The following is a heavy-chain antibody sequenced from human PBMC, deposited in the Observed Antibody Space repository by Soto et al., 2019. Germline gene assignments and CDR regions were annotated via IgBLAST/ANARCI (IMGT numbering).Heavy chain of an antibody. Sequence: QMRLQESGPGLVKPSETLSLTCTVSGGSLSSSNHYWGWVRQPPGKGLEWIGYSYYSGNTYYNPSLKSRVTISVDRSKNQFSVNLSSVTAADTAVYSCARRTKNYGGYWDGFDIWGQGTMVTVSS. CDR1: GGSLSSSNHY. CDR2: SYYSGNT. CDR3: ARRTKNYGGYWDGFDI. V-gene: IGHV4-39*01. D-gene: IGHD3-22*01. J-gene: IGHJ3*02.